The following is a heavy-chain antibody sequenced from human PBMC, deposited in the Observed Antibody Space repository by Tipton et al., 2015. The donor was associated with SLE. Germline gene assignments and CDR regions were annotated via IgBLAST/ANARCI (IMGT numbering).Heavy chain of an antibody. CDR1: GASINGHY. CDR3: VRGSGWLPHY. CDR2: IYYSGNT. V-gene: IGHV4-59*11. J-gene: IGHJ4*02. Sequence: TLSLTCTVSGASINGHYWSWIRQPPGRGLEWIGYIYYSGNTDYNPSLMGRVTISLDTSKNQFSLHLTSVTAADTAVYFCVRGSGWLPHYWGQGTLVTVSS. D-gene: IGHD3-10*01.